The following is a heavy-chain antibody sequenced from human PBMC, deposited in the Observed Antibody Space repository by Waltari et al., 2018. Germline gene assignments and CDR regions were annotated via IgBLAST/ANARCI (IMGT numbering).Heavy chain of an antibody. CDR3: ARDKTTVGQGDYYYYYGMDV. CDR2: IYYSGST. V-gene: IGHV4-39*07. D-gene: IGHD4-4*01. J-gene: IGHJ6*02. Sequence: QLQLQESGPGLVKPSETLSLTCTVSGGSISSSSYYWGWIRQPPGKGLEWIGSIYYSGSTYYNPSLKSRVTISVDTSKNQFSLKLSSVTAADTAVYYCARDKTTVGQGDYYYYYGMDVWGQGTTVTVSS. CDR1: GGSISSSSYY.